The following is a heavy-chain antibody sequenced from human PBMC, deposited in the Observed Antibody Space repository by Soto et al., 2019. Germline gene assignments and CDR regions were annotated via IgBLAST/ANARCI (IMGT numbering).Heavy chain of an antibody. CDR1: GYTFTSYG. V-gene: IGHV1-18*04. CDR3: ARDRHRYCSGGSCASNY. D-gene: IGHD2-15*01. Sequence: ASVKVSCKASGYTFTSYGISWVRQAPGQGLEWMGWISAYNGNTNYAQKLQGRVTMTTDTSTSTAYMELRSLRSDDTAVYYCARDRHRYCSGGSCASNYWGQGTLVTVSS. J-gene: IGHJ4*02. CDR2: ISAYNGNT.